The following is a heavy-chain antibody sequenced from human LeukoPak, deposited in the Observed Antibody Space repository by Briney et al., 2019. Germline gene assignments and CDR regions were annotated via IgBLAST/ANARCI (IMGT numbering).Heavy chain of an antibody. Sequence: PGGSLRLSCAASGFTVSSNYMSWVRQAPGKGLEWVSVIYSGGSTYYADSVKGRFTISRDNSKNTLYLQMNSLRAEDTAVYYCARRAVGATGYYYGMDVWGQGTTVTVSS. CDR1: GFTVSSNY. J-gene: IGHJ6*02. CDR3: ARRAVGATGYYYGMDV. V-gene: IGHV3-66*01. CDR2: IYSGGST. D-gene: IGHD1-26*01.